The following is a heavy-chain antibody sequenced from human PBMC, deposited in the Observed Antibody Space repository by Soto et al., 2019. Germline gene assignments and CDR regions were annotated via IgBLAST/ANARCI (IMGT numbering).Heavy chain of an antibody. CDR1: GFTFNKYA. D-gene: IGHD5-18*01. CDR2: ISASGGST. Sequence: EVQLLESGGGLVKPGGSLRLSCVASGFTFNKYAMNWVRQAPGKGLEWVSSISASGGSTYYADSVKGRFTISRDNSKNTLYLQMNSLRAEDTALYYCAKRGYTYGSGLDVRGQGTTVTVSS. V-gene: IGHV3-23*01. J-gene: IGHJ6*02. CDR3: AKRGYTYGSGLDV.